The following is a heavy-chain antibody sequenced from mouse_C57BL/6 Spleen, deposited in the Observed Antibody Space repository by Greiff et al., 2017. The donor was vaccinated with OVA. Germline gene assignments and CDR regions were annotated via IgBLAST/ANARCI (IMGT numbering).Heavy chain of an antibody. CDR2: ISYEGNN. CDR1: GYSITSGYY. D-gene: IGHD2-2*01. V-gene: IGHV3-6*01. J-gene: IGHJ4*01. CDR3: AREGYEDAMDY. Sequence: EVKLLESGPGLVKPSQSLSLTCSVTGYSITSGYYWNWIRQFPGNKLEWMGYISYEGNNNYNPSLKNRISITRDTSKNQFFLKLNSVTTEDTATYYCAREGYEDAMDYWGQGTSVTVSS.